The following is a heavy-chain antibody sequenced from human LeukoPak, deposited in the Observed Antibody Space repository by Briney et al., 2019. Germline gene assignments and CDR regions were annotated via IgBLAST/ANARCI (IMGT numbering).Heavy chain of an antibody. D-gene: IGHD6-13*01. J-gene: IGHJ4*02. CDR1: GYVVNSNY. CDR2: IYNGGRT. Sequence: GGSLRLSCVASGYVVNSNYVTWVRQVPGKGLEWVAIIYNGGRTHYTDSVKGRFTVSGDNSADTLYLQMNSLRAEDTAVYYCARRYSSSWYFDYWGQGTLVTVSS. V-gene: IGHV3-53*01. CDR3: ARRYSSSWYFDY.